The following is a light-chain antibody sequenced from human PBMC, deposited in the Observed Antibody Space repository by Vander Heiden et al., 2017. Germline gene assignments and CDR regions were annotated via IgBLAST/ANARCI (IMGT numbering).Light chain of an antibody. V-gene: IGKV1-5*01. CDR3: QQYNSYSRT. CDR2: DVS. Sequence: DIQMPQSPSTLSASVGDRVTITCRASQSISQWLAWDQQKPGRAPKLRIYDVSSLESEVPSRFSGSGAGTEFTLTISSLQPDDFATYYCQQYNSYSRTFGQGTKVEIK. J-gene: IGKJ1*01. CDR1: QSISQW.